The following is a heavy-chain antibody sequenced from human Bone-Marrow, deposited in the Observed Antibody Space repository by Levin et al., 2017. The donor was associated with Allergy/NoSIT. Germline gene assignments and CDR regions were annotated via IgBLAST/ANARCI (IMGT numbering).Heavy chain of an antibody. D-gene: IGHD5-12*01. CDR1: GFTFTSYG. V-gene: IGHV3-33*01. Sequence: GESLKISCAASGFTFTSYGMHWVRQAPGKGLEWVAVIWYSGSRQYYGESVKGRFTISRDRSKNTLFLQMNNLIVEDTAVYFCARDIGYEATFYGLDVWGQGTTVTVSS. CDR2: IWYSGSRQ. CDR3: ARDIGYEATFYGLDV. J-gene: IGHJ6*02.